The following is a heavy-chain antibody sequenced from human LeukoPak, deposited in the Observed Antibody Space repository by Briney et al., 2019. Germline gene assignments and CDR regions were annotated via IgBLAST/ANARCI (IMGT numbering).Heavy chain of an antibody. CDR3: ARAHYDILTGYYYYYGMDV. D-gene: IGHD3-9*01. J-gene: IGHJ6*02. CDR2: IYYSGST. CDR1: GGSISSGGYY. V-gene: IGHV4-31*03. Sequence: PSQTLSLTCTVSGGSISSGGYYWSWIRQHPGKGLEWIGYIYYSGSTYYNPSLKSRVTISVDTSKNQFSLKLSSVTVADTAVYYCARAHYDILTGYYYYYGMDVWGQGTTVTVSS.